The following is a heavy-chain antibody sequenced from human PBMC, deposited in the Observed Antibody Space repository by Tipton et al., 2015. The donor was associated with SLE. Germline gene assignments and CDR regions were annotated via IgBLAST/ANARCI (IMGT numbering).Heavy chain of an antibody. V-gene: IGHV4-39*07. J-gene: IGHJ2*01. Sequence: TLSLTCIVSGGSISSSSYYWGWIRQPPGKGLEWIGSIYHSGSTNYNPSLKSRVTTSVDTSKNQFSVKLSSVTAADTAVYYCARRASQRITIFGVVSWYFDLWGRGTLVTVSS. CDR3: ARRASQRITIFGVVSWYFDL. CDR1: GGSISSSSYY. D-gene: IGHD3-3*01. CDR2: IYHSGST.